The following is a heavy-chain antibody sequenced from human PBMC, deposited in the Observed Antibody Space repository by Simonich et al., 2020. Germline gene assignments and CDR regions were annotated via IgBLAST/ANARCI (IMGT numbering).Heavy chain of an antibody. CDR3: ARVGYSNYYYYGMDV. V-gene: IGHV4-38-2*01. D-gene: IGHD6-13*01. CDR2: IYQSGST. CDR1: GYSISSGYS. Sequence: QVQLQESGPGLAKPSETLSLTCAVSGYSISSGYSWGWNRQPPGKGLEWIGSIYQSGSTSYHPSLKSRVTISVDTSKNQFSLKLSSVTAADTAVYYCARVGYSNYYYYGMDVWGQGTTVTVSS. J-gene: IGHJ6*02.